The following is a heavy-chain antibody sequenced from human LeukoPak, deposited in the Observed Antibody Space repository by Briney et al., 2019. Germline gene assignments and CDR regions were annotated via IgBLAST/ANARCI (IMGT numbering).Heavy chain of an antibody. V-gene: IGHV1-2*02. CDR2: INPNSGGT. Sequence: ASVKVSCKASGYTFTGYYMHWVRQAPGQGLEWMGWINPNSGGTNYAQKFQGRVTMTRDTSISTAYMELSRLRSDDTAVYYCAREHSSGYKLGWFDPWGQGTLVTVSS. CDR3: AREHSSGYKLGWFDP. D-gene: IGHD3-22*01. CDR1: GYTFTGYY. J-gene: IGHJ5*02.